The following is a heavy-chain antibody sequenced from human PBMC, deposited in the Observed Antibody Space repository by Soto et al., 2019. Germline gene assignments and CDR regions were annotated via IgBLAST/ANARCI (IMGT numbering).Heavy chain of an antibody. J-gene: IGHJ6*02. CDR2: INPNSGGT. V-gene: IGHV1-2*02. CDR3: ARAPPYCPGGRCYSGHYYYYYVMDV. D-gene: IGHD2-15*01. Sequence: QVQLVQSGAEVKKPGASVKVSCKASGYTFTGYYMHWVRQAPGQGLEWMGWINPNSGGTNYAQKLQGRVTITADESANTAYMELSSLRSEDTAVYYCARAPPYCPGGRCYSGHYYYYYVMDVWGQGTTVTVSS. CDR1: GYTFTGYY.